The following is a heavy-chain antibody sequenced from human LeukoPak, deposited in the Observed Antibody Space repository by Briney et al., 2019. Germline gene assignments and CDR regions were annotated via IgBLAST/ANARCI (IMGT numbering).Heavy chain of an antibody. CDR1: GFTFSNYG. Sequence: PGGSLRLSCVASGFTFSNYGMHWVRQAPGKGLEWVADIWYDGSNKYYADSVKGRFTISRDNSKNTLYLQMNSLRAEDTAVYYCAQLPSIAAALGHYYGMDVWGQGTTVTVSS. D-gene: IGHD6-13*01. CDR3: AQLPSIAAALGHYYGMDV. V-gene: IGHV3-30*02. CDR2: IWYDGSNK. J-gene: IGHJ6*02.